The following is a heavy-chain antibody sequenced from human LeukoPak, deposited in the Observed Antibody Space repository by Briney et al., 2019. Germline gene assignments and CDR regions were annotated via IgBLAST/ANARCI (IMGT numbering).Heavy chain of an antibody. CDR2: ITGSGGDA. Sequence: PWGSLRLSCAASGFTFSNYAMNWVRQAPGKGLEWVSSITGSGGDAYYADSVKGRFTISRDNSKNTLDLQMNSLRAEDTAVYYCAKGLKGCSGSSCYYFFDFWGQGALITVSS. CDR1: GFTFSNYA. V-gene: IGHV3-23*01. J-gene: IGHJ4*02. D-gene: IGHD2-15*01. CDR3: AKGLKGCSGSSCYYFFDF.